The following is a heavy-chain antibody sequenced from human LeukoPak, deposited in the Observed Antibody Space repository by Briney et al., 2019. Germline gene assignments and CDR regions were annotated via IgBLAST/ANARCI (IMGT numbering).Heavy chain of an antibody. V-gene: IGHV3-74*01. D-gene: IGHD3-22*01. J-gene: IGHJ5*02. CDR2: INSDGINT. CDR3: ARDLGQYYDTSDNWFDP. Sequence: GGSLRLSCAASGFTFSNAWMSWVRQAPGKGLVWVSRINSDGINTIYADSVKGRFTISRDNAKNTLNLQMNSLRAEDTAVYYCARDLGQYYDTSDNWFDPWGQGTLVTVSS. CDR1: GFTFSNAW.